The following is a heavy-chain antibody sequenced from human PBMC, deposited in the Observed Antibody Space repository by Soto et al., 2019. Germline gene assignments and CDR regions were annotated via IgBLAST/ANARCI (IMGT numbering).Heavy chain of an antibody. V-gene: IGHV1-2*04. CDR1: GYTFTGYY. Sequence: ASVKVSCKASGYTFTGYYMHWVRQAPGQGLEWMGWINPNSGGTNYAQKFQGWVTMTRDTSISTAYMELSRLRSDDTAVYYCARARGIVVVPAAGWLDPWGQGTLVTVSS. D-gene: IGHD2-2*01. CDR2: INPNSGGT. J-gene: IGHJ5*02. CDR3: ARARGIVVVPAAGWLDP.